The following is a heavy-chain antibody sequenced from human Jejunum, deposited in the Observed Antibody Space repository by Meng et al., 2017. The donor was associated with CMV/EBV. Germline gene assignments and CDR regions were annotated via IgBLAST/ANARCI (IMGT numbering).Heavy chain of an antibody. Sequence: EGQLGEWGGGGGKDGGSMRVDCGGDGCRVRKKVMSGGGQATGKGLEGVAEMEGSNDNTHYADSVKGRFAISRDASTNTLYLQMNSLRDEDTAVYYCARENGPKRFDSWGQGTLVTVSS. CDR1: GCRVRKKV. CDR2: MEGSNDNT. V-gene: IGHV3-23*04. J-gene: IGHJ4*02. D-gene: IGHD2-8*01. CDR3: ARENGPKRFDS.